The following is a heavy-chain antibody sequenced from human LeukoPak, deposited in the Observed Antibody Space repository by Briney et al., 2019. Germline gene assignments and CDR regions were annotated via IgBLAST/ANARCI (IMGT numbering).Heavy chain of an antibody. J-gene: IGHJ4*02. CDR1: GFTFSSYS. CDR3: IAAPSRSEKVGYFDY. Sequence: PGGSLRLSCAASGFTFSSYSMNWVRQAPGKGLEWVSYISSSSSTIYYADSVKGRFTISRDNAKNSLYLQMNSLRAEDTAVYYCIAAPSRSEKVGYFDYWGQGTLVTVSS. V-gene: IGHV3-48*01. D-gene: IGHD6-25*01. CDR2: ISSSSSTI.